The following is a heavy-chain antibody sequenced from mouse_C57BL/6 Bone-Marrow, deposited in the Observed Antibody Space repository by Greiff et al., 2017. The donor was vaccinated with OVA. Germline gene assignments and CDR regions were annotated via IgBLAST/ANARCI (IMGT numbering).Heavy chain of an antibody. Sequence: QVQLKQSGAELARPGASVKLSCKASGYTFTSYGISWVKQRTGQGLEWIGEIYPRSGNTYYNEKFKGKATLTADKSSSTAYMELRSLTSEDSAVYFCALHILMDYWVQGTSVTVSS. V-gene: IGHV1-81*01. CDR2: IYPRSGNT. CDR1: GYTFTSYG. CDR3: ALHILMDY. J-gene: IGHJ4*01.